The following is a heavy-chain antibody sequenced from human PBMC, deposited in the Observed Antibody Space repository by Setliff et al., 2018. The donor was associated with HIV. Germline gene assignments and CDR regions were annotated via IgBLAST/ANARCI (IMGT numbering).Heavy chain of an antibody. J-gene: IGHJ3*02. Sequence: SVKVSCKGSGDTFTTYVVSWVRQAPGQGLEWMGGRSPIFSTTNYAQKFQGRVTITTDESTSRAYMELSSLRSEDTAVDYCAITSRGYSLQRGGAFDIWGQGALVTVSS. CDR3: AITSRGYSLQRGGAFDI. D-gene: IGHD3-22*01. CDR1: GDTFTTYV. CDR2: RSPIFSTT. V-gene: IGHV1-69*05.